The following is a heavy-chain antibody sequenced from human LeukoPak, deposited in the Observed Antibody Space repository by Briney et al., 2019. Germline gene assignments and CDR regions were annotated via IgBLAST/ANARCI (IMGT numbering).Heavy chain of an antibody. Sequence: PGGSLRLSCAASGFTFSSYAMSWVRQAPGKGLEWVSAISGSGGSTYYADSVKGRFTISRDNSKNTLYLQMNSLRAEDKAVYYCAKRAPYCSSTSCSGDYFDYWGQGTLVTVSS. CDR2: ISGSGGST. CDR1: GFTFSSYA. CDR3: AKRAPYCSSTSCSGDYFDY. D-gene: IGHD2-2*01. V-gene: IGHV3-23*01. J-gene: IGHJ4*02.